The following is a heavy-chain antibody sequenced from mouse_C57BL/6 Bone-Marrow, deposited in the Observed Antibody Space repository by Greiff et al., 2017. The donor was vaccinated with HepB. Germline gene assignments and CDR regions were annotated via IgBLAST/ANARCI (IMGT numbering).Heavy chain of an antibody. CDR2: IRNKANGYTT. CDR1: GFTFTDYY. CDR3: ARLGLSYAMGY. D-gene: IGHD4-1*01. Sequence: EVHLVESGGGLVQPGGSLSLSCAASGFTFTDYYMSWVRQPPGKALEWLGFIRNKANGYTTEYSASVKGRFTISRDNSQSILYLQMNALRAEDSATYYCARLGLSYAMGYWGQGTSVTVSS. V-gene: IGHV7-3*01. J-gene: IGHJ4*01.